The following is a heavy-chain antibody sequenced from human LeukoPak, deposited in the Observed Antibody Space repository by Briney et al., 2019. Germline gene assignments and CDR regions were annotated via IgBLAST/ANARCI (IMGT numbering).Heavy chain of an antibody. CDR2: ISNDGNNK. V-gene: IGHV3-30-3*01. J-gene: IGHJ4*01. CDR3: ATLIGS. D-gene: IGHD2-15*01. Sequence: SLRLFCQASGGAVRSCNMLGVRQAPGKGMEWVAVISNDGNNKDYADSVKGRFTISRDNSKNTVSLQMHSLRTEDTAVYFCATLIGSWGQGTLVTVSS. CDR1: GGAVRSCN.